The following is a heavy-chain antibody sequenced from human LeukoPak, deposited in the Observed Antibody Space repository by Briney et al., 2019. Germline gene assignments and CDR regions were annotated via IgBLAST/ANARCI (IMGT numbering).Heavy chain of an antibody. V-gene: IGHV1-3*01. Sequence: ASVKVSCKASGYTFTSYAMHWVRQAPGQRLEWMGWINAGNGNTKYPQKFQGRVTITRDTSASTAYMELSSLRSEDTAVYYCARGGYSSSWYDYWGQGTLVTVSS. J-gene: IGHJ4*02. CDR1: GYTFTSYA. D-gene: IGHD6-13*01. CDR3: ARGGYSSSWYDY. CDR2: INAGNGNT.